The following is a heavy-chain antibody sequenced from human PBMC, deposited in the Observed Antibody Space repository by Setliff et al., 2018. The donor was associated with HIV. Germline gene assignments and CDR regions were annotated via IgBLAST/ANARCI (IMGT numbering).Heavy chain of an antibody. J-gene: IGHJ3*02. Sequence: KPSETLSLTCAVSGYSVSSGYYWGWIRQPPGKGLEWIAGIYYSGSTYYAPSLKSRVTISVDTSKNQFSLKLTSVAAADTAVYFCARVVPREVAPGGFDIWGQGTMVTVSS. V-gene: IGHV4-38-2*01. D-gene: IGHD5-12*01. CDR1: GYSVSSGYY. CDR3: ARVVPREVAPGGFDI. CDR2: IYYSGST.